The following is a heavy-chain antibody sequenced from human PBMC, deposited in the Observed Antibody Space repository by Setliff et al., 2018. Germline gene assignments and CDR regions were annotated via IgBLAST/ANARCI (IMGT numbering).Heavy chain of an antibody. V-gene: IGHV3-48*03. J-gene: IGHJ3*02. D-gene: IGHD3-22*01. CDR3: VRDDADNYDAFDN. Sequence: GGSLRPSFAASGLRFSGYEMSWVRQAPGKGLEWISYIGSSGNNIYYANSVKGRFTISRDNAKRSLYLQMNGLRDDDTGVYYCVRDDADNYDAFDNWGQGTLVTVSS. CDR2: IGSSGNNI. CDR1: GLRFSGYE.